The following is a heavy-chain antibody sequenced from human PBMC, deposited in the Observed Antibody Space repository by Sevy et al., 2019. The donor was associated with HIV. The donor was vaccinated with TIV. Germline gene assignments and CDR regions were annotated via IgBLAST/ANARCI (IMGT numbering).Heavy chain of an antibody. D-gene: IGHD6-19*01. V-gene: IGHV1-18*01. CDR2: ISAYNGNT. Sequence: ASVKVSCKASGYTFTSYGISWVRQAPGQGLEWMGWISAYNGNTNYAQKLQGRVTMTTDTSTSTAYMELRSLRSDDTAVYYCARDPVGEWLVRGGYYFDYWGQGTLVTVSS. J-gene: IGHJ4*02. CDR3: ARDPVGEWLVRGGYYFDY. CDR1: GYTFTSYG.